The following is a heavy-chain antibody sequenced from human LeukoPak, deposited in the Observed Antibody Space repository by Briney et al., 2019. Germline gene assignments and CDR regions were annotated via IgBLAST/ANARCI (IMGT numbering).Heavy chain of an antibody. Sequence: GGSLRLSCAASGFTFDDYAMHWVRQAPGKGLEWVSGISWNSGSIGYAVSVKGRFTISRDNAKNSLYLQMNSLRAEDTALYYCAKDRFSSVVPAASGLFDYWGQGTLVTVSS. V-gene: IGHV3-9*01. CDR1: GFTFDDYA. D-gene: IGHD2-2*01. CDR3: AKDRFSSVVPAASGLFDY. CDR2: ISWNSGSI. J-gene: IGHJ4*02.